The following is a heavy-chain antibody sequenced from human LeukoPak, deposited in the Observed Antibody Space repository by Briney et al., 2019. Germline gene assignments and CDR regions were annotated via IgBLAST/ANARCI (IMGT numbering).Heavy chain of an antibody. D-gene: IGHD1-1*01. CDR3: TITTGTTLGLMDY. V-gene: IGHV4-34*01. J-gene: IGHJ4*02. CDR2: INHSGST. Sequence: SETLSLTCAVYGGSFSGFFWTWIRQPPGKGLEWIGEINHSGSTNYNPSLKSRVTISVDTSKNQLSLKMSSVTAADTAVYYCTITTGTTLGLMDYWGQGTLVTVSS. CDR1: GGSFSGFF.